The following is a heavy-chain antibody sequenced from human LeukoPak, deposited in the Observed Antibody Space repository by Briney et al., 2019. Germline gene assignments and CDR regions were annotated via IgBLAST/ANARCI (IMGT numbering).Heavy chain of an antibody. Sequence: GRSLRLSCAASGFNFGDYAMHWVRQPPGKGLEWVSGIGWNSGSVGYAEPVKGRFTTSRDNTKNVLYLERSRLSSEDTAFYYCAREEHNSGWSPLGAWGQGTLVTVSS. D-gene: IGHD6-19*01. J-gene: IGHJ5*02. V-gene: IGHV3-9*01. CDR2: IGWNSGSV. CDR3: AREEHNSGWSPLGA. CDR1: GFNFGDYA.